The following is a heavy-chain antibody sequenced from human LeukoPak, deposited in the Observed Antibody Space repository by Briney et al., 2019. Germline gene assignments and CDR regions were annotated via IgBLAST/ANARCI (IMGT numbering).Heavy chain of an antibody. J-gene: IGHJ5*02. D-gene: IGHD3-10*01. Sequence: SVKVSCKASGGTFISYAISWVRQAPGQGLEWMGGIIPIFGTANYAQKFQGRVTITADESTSTAYMELSSLRSEDTAVYYCAREFGEFYNWFDPWGQGTLVTVSS. V-gene: IGHV1-69*01. CDR3: AREFGEFYNWFDP. CDR1: GGTFISYA. CDR2: IIPIFGTA.